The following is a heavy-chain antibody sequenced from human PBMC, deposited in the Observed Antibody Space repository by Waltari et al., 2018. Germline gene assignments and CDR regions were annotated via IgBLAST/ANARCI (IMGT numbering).Heavy chain of an antibody. V-gene: IGHV1-69*13. Sequence: QVQLVQSGAEVKKPGSSVKVSCKASGGTFSSYAISWVRPAPGQGLEWMGGIIPIFGTANYAQKFQGRGTITADESTSTAYMELSSLRSEDTAVYYCARPRQGDYDSSGPFQHWGQGTLVTVSS. CDR1: GGTFSSYA. CDR3: ARPRQGDYDSSGPFQH. J-gene: IGHJ1*01. D-gene: IGHD3-22*01. CDR2: IIPIFGTA.